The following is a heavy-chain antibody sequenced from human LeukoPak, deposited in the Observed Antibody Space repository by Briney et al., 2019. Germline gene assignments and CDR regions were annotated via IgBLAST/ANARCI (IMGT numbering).Heavy chain of an antibody. CDR1: GFTFSSYA. V-gene: IGHV3-30-3*01. CDR2: ISYDGSNK. D-gene: IGHD3-3*01. J-gene: IGHJ4*02. Sequence: GGSLRLSCAASGFTFSSYAMHWVRQAPGEGLEWVAVISYDGSNKYYADSVKGRFTISRDNAKNSLYLQMNSLRAEDTAVYYCARDGLPYYDFWSGYYDCWGQGTLVTVSS. CDR3: ARDGLPYYDFWSGYYDC.